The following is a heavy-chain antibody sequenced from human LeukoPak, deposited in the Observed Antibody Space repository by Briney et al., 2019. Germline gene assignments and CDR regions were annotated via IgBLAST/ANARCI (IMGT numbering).Heavy chain of an antibody. CDR2: IIPIFGTA. CDR3: ARGPNHYYYTDF. J-gene: IGHJ6*03. D-gene: IGHD2-8*01. CDR1: GGTFSSYA. Sequence: SLKVSCQASGGTFSSYAISWVRQAPGQGLEWMGGIIPIFGTANYALKFQGRVTITADKSTSTAYMELSSLRSEDTAVYYCARGPNHYYYTDFWGKGTTVSVSS. V-gene: IGHV1-69*06.